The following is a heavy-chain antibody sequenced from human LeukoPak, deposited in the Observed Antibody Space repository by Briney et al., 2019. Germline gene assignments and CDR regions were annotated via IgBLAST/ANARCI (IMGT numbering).Heavy chain of an antibody. Sequence: SGGSLRLCCAASGFTVSSNYMSWVRQAPGKGLEWVSVIYSGGSTYYADSVKGRFTISRHNSKNTLYLQMNSLRAEDTAVYYCARALGGLYPYYFDYWGQGTLVTVSS. CDR1: GFTVSSNY. CDR3: ARALGGLYPYYFDY. D-gene: IGHD3-16*01. V-gene: IGHV3-53*04. CDR2: IYSGGST. J-gene: IGHJ4*02.